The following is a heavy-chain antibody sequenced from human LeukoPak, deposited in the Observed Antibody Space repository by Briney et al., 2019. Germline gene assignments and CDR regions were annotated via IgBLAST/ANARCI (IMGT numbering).Heavy chain of an antibody. CDR2: IRYDGSNK. CDR3: AKDKIQLWLLNGRMPWFDP. CDR1: GFTFSSYG. D-gene: IGHD5-18*01. Sequence: GGSPRLSCAASGFTFSSYGMHWARQAPGKGLEWVAFIRYDGSNKYYADSVKDRFTISRDNSKNTLYLQMNSLRAEDTAVYYCAKDKIQLWLLNGRMPWFDPWAREPWSPSPQ. J-gene: IGHJ5*02. V-gene: IGHV3-30*02.